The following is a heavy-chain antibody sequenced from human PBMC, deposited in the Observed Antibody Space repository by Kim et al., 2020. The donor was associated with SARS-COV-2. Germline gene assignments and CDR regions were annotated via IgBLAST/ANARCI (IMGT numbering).Heavy chain of an antibody. V-gene: IGHV4-4*02. D-gene: IGHD3-9*01. Sequence: SETLSLTCAVSGGSISSSNWWSWVRQPPGKGLEWIGEIYHSGSTNYNPSLKSRVTISVDKSKNQFSLKLSSVTAADTAVYYCAGGSENDWLFSNGGYYYGMDVWGQGTTVTVSS. CDR3: AGGSENDWLFSNGGYYYGMDV. J-gene: IGHJ6*02. CDR2: IYHSGST. CDR1: GGSISSSNW.